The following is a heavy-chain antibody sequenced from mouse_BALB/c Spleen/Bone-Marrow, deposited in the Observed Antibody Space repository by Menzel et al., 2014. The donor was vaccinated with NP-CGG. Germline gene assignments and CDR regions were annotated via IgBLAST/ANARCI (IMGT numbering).Heavy chain of an antibody. V-gene: IGHV5-4*02. CDR2: ISDGGTYT. CDR3: AGTWEAMDY. J-gene: IGHJ4*01. CDR1: GFTFSDYY. Sequence: EVKLVESGGGLVKPGGSLKLSCAASGFTFSDYYMYWVRQTPEKRLEWVATISDGGTYTYYPDSVRGRFTISRDNAKNNLYLQMSSLKSEDTAMYYCAGTWEAMDYWGQGTSITVPS. D-gene: IGHD3-3*01.